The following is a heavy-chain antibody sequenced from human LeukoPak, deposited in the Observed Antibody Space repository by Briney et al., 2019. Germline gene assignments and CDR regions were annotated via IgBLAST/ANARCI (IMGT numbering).Heavy chain of an antibody. CDR1: GYSFTSYW. CDR2: IYPGDSDT. J-gene: IGHJ4*02. Sequence: GESLKISCKGSGYSFTSYWIGWVRQMPGKGLEWMGIIYPGDSDTRYSPSFQGQVTISADKSISTAYLQWSSLKASDTAMYYCARPDIYYYDSSGYYYYLDYWGQGTLVTVSS. V-gene: IGHV5-51*01. D-gene: IGHD3-22*01. CDR3: ARPDIYYYDSSGYYYYLDY.